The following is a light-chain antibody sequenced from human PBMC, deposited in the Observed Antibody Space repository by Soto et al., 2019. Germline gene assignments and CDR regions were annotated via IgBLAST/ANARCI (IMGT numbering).Light chain of an antibody. Sequence: LEMTQSPATLSVSPGERATLSCRASQSFNSDYLAWYQQNPGQAPRLLIYDASNRATGIPARFSGSGSGTEFSLTISSLQSEDFAVYSCQQYGDWPGAFGGGTRWIS. CDR2: DAS. V-gene: IGKV3D-15*01. CDR3: QQYGDWPGA. J-gene: IGKJ4*01. CDR1: QSFNSD.